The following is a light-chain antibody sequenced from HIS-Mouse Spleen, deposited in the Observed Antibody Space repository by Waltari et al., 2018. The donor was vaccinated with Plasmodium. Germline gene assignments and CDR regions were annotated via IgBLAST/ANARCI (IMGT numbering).Light chain of an antibody. CDR3: YSTDSSGNHRV. CDR2: EDS. J-gene: IGLJ3*02. V-gene: IGLV3-10*01. CDR1: ALPKKY. Sequence: SYELTQPPPVSVSPGQTARITCPGAALPKKYTYSYQQKSGQAPVLVIYEDSKRPPGIPERFSGSSSGTMATLTISGAQVEDEADYYCYSTDSSGNHRVFGGGTKLTVL.